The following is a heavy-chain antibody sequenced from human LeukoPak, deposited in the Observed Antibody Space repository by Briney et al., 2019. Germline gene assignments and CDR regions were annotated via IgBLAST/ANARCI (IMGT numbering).Heavy chain of an antibody. D-gene: IGHD3-16*01. Sequence: ASVKLSCTASGYTFTGYYMHWVRQAPGQGLEWMGWINPNSGGTNYAQKVQGRVTLTRDTSISTAYMELSRLRSDGTAVYYCASDGDGDSVREWFDPWGGGTLVTVP. CDR2: INPNSGGT. CDR1: GYTFTGYY. V-gene: IGHV1-2*02. J-gene: IGHJ5*02. CDR3: ASDGDGDSVREWFDP.